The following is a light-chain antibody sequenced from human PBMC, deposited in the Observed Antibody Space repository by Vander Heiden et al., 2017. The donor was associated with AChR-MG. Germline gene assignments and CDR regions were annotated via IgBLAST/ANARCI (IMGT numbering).Light chain of an antibody. J-gene: IGKJ1*01. V-gene: IGKV1-5*01. Sequence: DIQMTQSPSTLSASVGDRVTITCRASQSISSWLAWYQQKPGKAPKLLIYDASSLESGVPSRFSGSGSGTESTLTISSLQPDDFATYYCQQDNSYSQTFGQGTKVEIK. CDR1: QSISSW. CDR2: DAS. CDR3: QQDNSYSQT.